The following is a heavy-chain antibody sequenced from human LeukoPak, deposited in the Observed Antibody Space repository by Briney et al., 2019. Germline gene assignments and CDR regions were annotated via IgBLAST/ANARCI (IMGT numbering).Heavy chain of an antibody. Sequence: PSETLSLTCALYGGSFSGYYWSWIRQPPGKGLEWIGEINHSGSTNYNPSLKSRVTISVDTSKNQFSLKLSSVTAADTAVYYCARAHLGNEWFDPWGQGTLVTVSS. J-gene: IGHJ5*02. V-gene: IGHV4-34*01. D-gene: IGHD1-1*01. CDR3: ARAHLGNEWFDP. CDR2: INHSGST. CDR1: GGSFSGYY.